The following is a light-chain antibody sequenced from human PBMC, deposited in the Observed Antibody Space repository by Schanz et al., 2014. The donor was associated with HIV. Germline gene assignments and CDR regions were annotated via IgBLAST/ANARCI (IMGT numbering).Light chain of an antibody. Sequence: DIVMTQSPTTLPVSPGERVTVSCRANQTISSNLAWYQQKRGQTPRLLIYGASTRAPGIPVRFSDSGSGTDFHLPISSLQSEDVAIYYCHQYNDWPGTFGQGTSLEI. J-gene: IGKJ2*01. CDR3: HQYNDWPGT. CDR1: QTISSN. V-gene: IGKV3-15*01. CDR2: GAS.